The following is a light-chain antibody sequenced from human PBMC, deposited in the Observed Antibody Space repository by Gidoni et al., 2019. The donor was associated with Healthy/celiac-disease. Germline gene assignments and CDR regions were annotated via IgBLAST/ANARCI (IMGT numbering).Light chain of an antibody. V-gene: IGLV3-21*03. CDR3: QVWDSSSDHVYV. Sequence: SYVLTQPPSVSVAPGKTARITCGGNNIGSKRVHWYQQKTGQAPLLVIYDYSDRPSGIPERFSGSNSGNTATLTISRVEAGDEADYYCQVWDSSSDHVYVFGTGTKVTVL. CDR1: NIGSKR. CDR2: DYS. J-gene: IGLJ1*01.